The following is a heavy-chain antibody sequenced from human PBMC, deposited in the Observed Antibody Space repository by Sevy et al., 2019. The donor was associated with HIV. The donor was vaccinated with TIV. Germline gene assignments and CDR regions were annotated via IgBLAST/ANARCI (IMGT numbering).Heavy chain of an antibody. V-gene: IGHV3-11*06. CDR3: ARGLCDIVVVAAAPLDY. D-gene: IGHD2-2*01. Sequence: GGSLRLSCAASGFTFSDYYMSWIRQAPGKGLEWVSYISSSSSYTNYADSVKGRSTISRDNAKNSLYLQMNSLRAEDTAVYYCARGLCDIVVVAAAPLDYWGQGTLVTVSS. J-gene: IGHJ4*02. CDR1: GFTFSDYY. CDR2: ISSSSSYT.